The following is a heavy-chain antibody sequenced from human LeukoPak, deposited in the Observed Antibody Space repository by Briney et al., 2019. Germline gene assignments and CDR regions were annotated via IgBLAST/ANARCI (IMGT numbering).Heavy chain of an antibody. CDR3: ASPLGELPSYYFDY. J-gene: IGHJ4*02. D-gene: IGHD3-16*01. V-gene: IGHV1-69*13. CDR2: IIPIFGTA. Sequence: SVTVSCKASGYTFTSYGISWVRQAPGQGLEWMGGIIPIFGTANYAQKFQGRVTITADESTSTAYMELSSLRSEDTAVYYCASPLGELPSYYFDYWGQGTLVNVSS. CDR1: GYTFTSYG.